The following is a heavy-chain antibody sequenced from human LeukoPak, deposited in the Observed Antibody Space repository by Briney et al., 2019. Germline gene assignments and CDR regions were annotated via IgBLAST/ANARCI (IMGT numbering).Heavy chain of an antibody. D-gene: IGHD5-12*01. CDR1: GFTFSGSA. J-gene: IGHJ4*02. Sequence: GGSLRLSCAASGFTFSGSAMHWVRQASGKGLEWVGRIRSKPNSYATAYAASVKGRFTFSRDDSKNTAYLQMNSLKTEDTAVYYCTSSGYVWDYFDYWGQGTLVTVSS. CDR2: IRSKPNSYAT. CDR3: TSSGYVWDYFDY. V-gene: IGHV3-73*01.